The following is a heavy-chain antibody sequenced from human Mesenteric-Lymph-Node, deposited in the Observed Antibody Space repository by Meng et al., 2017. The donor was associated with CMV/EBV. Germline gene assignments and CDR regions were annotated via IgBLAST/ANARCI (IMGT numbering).Heavy chain of an antibody. V-gene: IGHV1-2*02. J-gene: IGHJ6*02. Sequence: ASVKVSCKASGYTFIGYYVQWVRQTPGQGFEWMGWIDPNNGDTDYAQKFQGRVTMTRDTSISTAYMELSRLRSDDTAVYYCARDRGLLRFYYYGMDVWGQGTTVTVSS. CDR3: ARDRGLLRFYYYGMDV. CDR1: GYTFIGYY. CDR2: IDPNNGDT. D-gene: IGHD1-26*01.